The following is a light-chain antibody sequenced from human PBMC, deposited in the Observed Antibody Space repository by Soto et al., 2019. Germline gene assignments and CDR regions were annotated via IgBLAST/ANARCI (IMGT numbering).Light chain of an antibody. V-gene: IGLV4-69*01. CDR1: SGHSTYA. CDR3: QTWGSGIGV. J-gene: IGLJ3*02. Sequence: QSVLTLAPSASASLGASVKLTCTLSSGHSTYAIAWHQQQPEKGPRYLMKLNSDGSHSKGDGIPDRFSGSSSGAERYLTISSLQSEDEAEYYCQTWGSGIGVFGGGTKVTVL. CDR2: LNSDGSH.